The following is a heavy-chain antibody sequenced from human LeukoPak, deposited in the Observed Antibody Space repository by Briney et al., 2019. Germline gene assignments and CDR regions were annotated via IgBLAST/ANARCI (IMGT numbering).Heavy chain of an antibody. CDR1: GGSISSYY. CDR2: IYYSGST. CDR3: ARLTGYSSESWFDP. J-gene: IGHJ5*02. Sequence: PSETLSLTCTVSGGSISSYYWSWLRQPPGKGLEWFGYIYYSGSTNYNPSLKSRVTISVDTSKNQFSLKLSSVTAADTAVYYCARLTGYSSESWFDPWGQGTLVTVSS. V-gene: IGHV4-59*01. D-gene: IGHD3-9*01.